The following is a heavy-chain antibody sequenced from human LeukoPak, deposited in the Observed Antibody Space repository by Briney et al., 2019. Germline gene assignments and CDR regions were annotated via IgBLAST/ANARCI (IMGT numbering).Heavy chain of an antibody. V-gene: IGHV4-39*01. CDR1: GVSISSSNSY. CDR3: ARLSSGYYFPFDI. CDR2: IYYSGST. J-gene: IGHJ3*02. Sequence: SETLSLTCTVSGVSISSSNSYWGWIRQPPGKGLEWIGSIYYSGSTYYNPSLKSRVTISVDTSKNQFSLKLSSVTAADTAVYYCARLSSGYYFPFDIWGQGTMVTVSS. D-gene: IGHD3-22*01.